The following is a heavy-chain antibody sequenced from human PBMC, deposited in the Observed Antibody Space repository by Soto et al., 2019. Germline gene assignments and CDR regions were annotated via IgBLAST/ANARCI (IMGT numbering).Heavy chain of an antibody. Sequence: SQTLSLTCAISGDSVSSNSAAWNWIRLSPSRGLEWLGRTYYRSKWYNDYAVSVKNRIIINQAKSKNQFSLQLNSVTPEDTAVYYCARESPYCSGDSCYSRWFDPWGQGTLVTVSS. CDR3: ARESPYCSGDSCYSRWFDP. V-gene: IGHV6-1*01. CDR2: TYYRSKWYN. D-gene: IGHD2-15*01. CDR1: GDSVSSNSAA. J-gene: IGHJ5*02.